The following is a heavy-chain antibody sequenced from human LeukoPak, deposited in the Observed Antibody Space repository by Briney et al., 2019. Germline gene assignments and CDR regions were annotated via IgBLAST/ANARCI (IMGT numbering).Heavy chain of an antibody. Sequence: GRSLRLSCAASGFTFDDYAMHWVRQAPGKGLEWVSGISWNSGSIGYADSVKGRFTISRDNSKNTLYLQMNSLRAEDTAVYYCAKILEFDPLDAFDIWGQGTMVTVSS. D-gene: IGHD1-1*01. CDR2: ISWNSGSI. CDR3: AKILEFDPLDAFDI. V-gene: IGHV3-9*01. J-gene: IGHJ3*02. CDR1: GFTFDDYA.